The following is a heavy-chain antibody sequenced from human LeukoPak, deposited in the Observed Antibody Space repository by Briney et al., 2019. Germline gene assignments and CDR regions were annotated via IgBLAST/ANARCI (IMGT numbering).Heavy chain of an antibody. CDR2: VNSDENIT. J-gene: IGHJ6*02. Sequence: AGGSLRLSCAASGFTFSSYWVHWVRQAPGKGLVWVLRVNSDENITTYADSVNGRFTISRDNAKNTLYLQMKSLRAEDTAVYYCARGHLPTPRSAMDVWGQGTTVTVSS. V-gene: IGHV3-74*01. CDR1: GFTFSSYW. D-gene: IGHD3-3*02. CDR3: ARGHLPTPRSAMDV.